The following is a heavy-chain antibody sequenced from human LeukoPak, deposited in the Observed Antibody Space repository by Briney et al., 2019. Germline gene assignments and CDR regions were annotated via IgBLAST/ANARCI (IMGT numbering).Heavy chain of an antibody. Sequence: ASVKVSCKASGYTFTSYGISWVRQAPGQGLEWLGWMGAYNGNTNYAEKLQGRVTMTTDTSTSTAYMELRSLRSDDTAVYYCARDDKSGSWSWFAPWGQGTLVTVSS. CDR1: GYTFTSYG. D-gene: IGHD1-26*01. J-gene: IGHJ5*02. CDR3: ARDDKSGSWSWFAP. CDR2: MGAYNGNT. V-gene: IGHV1-18*01.